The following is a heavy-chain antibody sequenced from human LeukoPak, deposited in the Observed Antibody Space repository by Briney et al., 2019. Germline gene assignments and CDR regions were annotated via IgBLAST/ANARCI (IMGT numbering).Heavy chain of an antibody. CDR3: AMGVGAPEDLAVAADFDY. Sequence: SETLSLTCTVSGGSISSSSYYWGWIRQPPGKGLEWIGEINHSGSTNYNPSLKSRVTISVDTSKNQFSLKLSSVTAADTAVYYCAMGVGAPEDLAVAADFDYWGQGTLVTVSS. J-gene: IGHJ4*02. V-gene: IGHV4-39*07. D-gene: IGHD6-19*01. CDR1: GGSISSSSYY. CDR2: INHSGST.